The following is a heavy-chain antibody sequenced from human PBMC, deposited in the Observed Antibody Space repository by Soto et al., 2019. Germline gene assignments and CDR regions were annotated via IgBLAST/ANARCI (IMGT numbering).Heavy chain of an antibody. D-gene: IGHD4-17*01. CDR3: ASSLDDYGVFNWFDP. Sequence: SETLSLTCTFSGCSISSGGYYWSWIRQHPGKGLEWIGYIYYSGSTYYNPSLKSRVTISVDTSKNQFSLKLSSVTAADTAVYYCASSLDDYGVFNWFDPWGQGTLVTVSS. J-gene: IGHJ5*02. V-gene: IGHV4-31*03. CDR1: GCSISSGGYY. CDR2: IYYSGST.